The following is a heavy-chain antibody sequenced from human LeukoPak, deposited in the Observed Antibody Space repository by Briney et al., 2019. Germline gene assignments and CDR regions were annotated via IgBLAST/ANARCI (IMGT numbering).Heavy chain of an antibody. Sequence: PSETLSLTCAVYGGSFSGYYWSWIRQPPGKGLEWIGEINHSGSTNYNPSLKSRVTISVDTSKSQFSLKLSSVTAADTAVYYCARSVDGDPVYDWGQGTLVTVSS. CDR1: GGSFSGYY. CDR2: INHSGST. D-gene: IGHD4-17*01. CDR3: ARSVDGDPVYD. V-gene: IGHV4-34*01. J-gene: IGHJ4*02.